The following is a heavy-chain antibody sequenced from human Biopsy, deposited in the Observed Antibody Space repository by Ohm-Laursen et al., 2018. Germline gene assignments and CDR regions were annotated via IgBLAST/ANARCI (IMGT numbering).Heavy chain of an antibody. Sequence: SLRLSCAASGFRFDDYAMQWVRQAPGKGLEWVSGISWSSGTIGYADSVKGRFTVSRDNAKNSLFLQMNSLRVEDTALYYCVKSAYSSGFWEASDYWGQGTLVTVTS. CDR3: VKSAYSSGFWEASDY. CDR1: GFRFDDYA. J-gene: IGHJ4*02. D-gene: IGHD6-19*01. CDR2: ISWSSGTI. V-gene: IGHV3-9*01.